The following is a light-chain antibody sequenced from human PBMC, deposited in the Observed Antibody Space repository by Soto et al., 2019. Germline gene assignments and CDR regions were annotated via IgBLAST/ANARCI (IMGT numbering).Light chain of an antibody. J-gene: IGLJ1*01. Sequence: QSVMTQPPSVSAAPGQRVTISCSGSSSNIGGNSVSWYQQLPGTAPKLLIYDDDKRPSGIPDRFSGSKSGTSATLGITGFQTGDEAEHYCGSWDSSLSAYVFGTGTKLTVL. CDR2: DDD. V-gene: IGLV1-51*01. CDR3: GSWDSSLSAYV. CDR1: SSNIGGNS.